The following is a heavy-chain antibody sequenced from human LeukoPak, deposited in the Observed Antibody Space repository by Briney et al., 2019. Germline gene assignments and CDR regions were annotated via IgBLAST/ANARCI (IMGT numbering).Heavy chain of an antibody. CDR2: IYPDDSDT. D-gene: IGHD1-26*01. CDR1: GYSFTSYW. J-gene: IGHJ4*02. Sequence: GESLKISCKGSGYSFTSYWIAWVRQMPGKGLEWMGLIYPDDSDTRYSPSFEGQVTISADKSISTAYLQWRSLRASDTAMYYCANGLIEGAFAYWGQGTLVTVSS. V-gene: IGHV5-51*01. CDR3: ANGLIEGAFAY.